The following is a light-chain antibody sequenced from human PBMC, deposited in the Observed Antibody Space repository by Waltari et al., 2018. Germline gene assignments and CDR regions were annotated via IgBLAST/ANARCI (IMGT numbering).Light chain of an antibody. V-gene: IGKV4-1*01. CDR3: QQYYSSPRT. Sequence: DIVMTQSPDSLAVSLGERATINCKSSQSVLYSSNNTNYLTWYQHKPGQPPKLLIYWASTRESGVPDRFSGSGSGTDFTLTISSLQAEDVAVYYCQQYYSSPRTFGGGTKVEIK. CDR1: QSVLYSSNNTNY. J-gene: IGKJ4*01. CDR2: WAS.